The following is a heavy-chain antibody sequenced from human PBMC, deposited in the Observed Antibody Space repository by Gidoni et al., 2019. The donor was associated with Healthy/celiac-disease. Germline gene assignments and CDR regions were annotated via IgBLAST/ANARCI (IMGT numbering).Heavy chain of an antibody. V-gene: IGHV3-30*18. D-gene: IGHD1-26*01. CDR1: LFTLCRYG. J-gene: IGHJ4*02. CDR3: AKDLRAFIGGATGLDY. Sequence: VLLVESGGGVVQLGRSLRFFCAVPLFTLCRYGMHWVRQSAGEGLEWVAVISYDGSNKYYADSVKGRFTICRDNSKNTLYLQMNSLRAEDTAVYDCAKDLRAFIGGATGLDYWGQGTLVTVSS. CDR2: ISYDGSNK.